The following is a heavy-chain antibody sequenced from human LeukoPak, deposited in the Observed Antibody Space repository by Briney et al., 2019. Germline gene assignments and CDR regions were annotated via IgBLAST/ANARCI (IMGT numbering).Heavy chain of an antibody. Sequence: PSETLSLTCAVSGGSIISSNWWSWFRQPPGKGLEWIGEIYHSGSTSYNPSLKSRVTISVDKSKSQFSLNLSSVTAADTAVYYCARSPAGTRYFDLWGRGTLVTVSS. CDR1: GGSIISSNW. J-gene: IGHJ2*01. CDR3: ARSPAGTRYFDL. V-gene: IGHV4-4*02. CDR2: IYHSGST. D-gene: IGHD6-13*01.